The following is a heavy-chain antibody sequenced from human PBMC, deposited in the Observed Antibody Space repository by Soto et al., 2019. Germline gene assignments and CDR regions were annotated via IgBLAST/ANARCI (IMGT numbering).Heavy chain of an antibody. CDR3: ARGGSSDWQVAFDF. CDR2: VNHNGRN. V-gene: IGHV4-34*01. Sequence: SETLSLTCAVYGGSFSGYFWNWIRQTPGKGLEWIGKVNHNGRNNYNPSLKGRVTISLDMSKNQISLKLTSVTAADTAVYYCARGGSSDWQVAFDFWGQGTMVTVSS. D-gene: IGHD6-19*01. CDR1: GGSFSGYF. J-gene: IGHJ3*01.